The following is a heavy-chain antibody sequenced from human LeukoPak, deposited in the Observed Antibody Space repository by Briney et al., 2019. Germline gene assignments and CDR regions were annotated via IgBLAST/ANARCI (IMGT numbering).Heavy chain of an antibody. CDR1: GYTLTELS. D-gene: IGHD3-10*01. V-gene: IGHV1-24*01. CDR3: ATISAYYYGSGSGYFDY. CDR2: FDPEDGET. J-gene: IGHJ4*02. Sequence: GASVKVSCKVSGYTLTELSMHWGRQAPGKGLEWMGGFDPEDGETIYAQKFQGRVTMTEDTSTDTAYMELSSLRSEDTAVYYCATISAYYYGSGSGYFDYWGQGTLVTVSS.